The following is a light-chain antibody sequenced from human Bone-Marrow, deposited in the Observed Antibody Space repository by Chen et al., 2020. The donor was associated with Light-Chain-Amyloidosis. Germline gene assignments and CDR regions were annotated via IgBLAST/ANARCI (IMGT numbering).Light chain of an antibody. Sequence: QSALTQPASVSGSPGQSITISCTGTSSDVGGYNYVSWYQQEPDKVPKLMISEVSNRPSEITNLYSGSKSDNTASRTISGLQAEDEADYDCSSCTGSSTQVFGGGTKLTVL. V-gene: IGLV2-14*01. CDR2: EVS. CDR3: SSCTGSSTQV. J-gene: IGLJ2*01. CDR1: SSDVGGYNY.